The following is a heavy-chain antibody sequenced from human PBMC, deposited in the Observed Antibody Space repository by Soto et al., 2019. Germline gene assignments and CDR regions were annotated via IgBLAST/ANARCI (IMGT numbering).Heavy chain of an antibody. V-gene: IGHV4-59*01. D-gene: IGHD3-22*01. J-gene: IGHJ4*02. CDR2: VYYTGST. Sequence: SETLSLTCTVSCDSISTFYWGWMRQSPGKELEWIGYVYYTGSTNYNPSLKSRVTISVDRSRNQFSLKLTSANAADTAVYYCARGRTVRNYADDSSDYFYFFDYWGQGTQVTVSS. CDR3: ARGRTVRNYADDSSDYFYFFDY. CDR1: CDSISTFY.